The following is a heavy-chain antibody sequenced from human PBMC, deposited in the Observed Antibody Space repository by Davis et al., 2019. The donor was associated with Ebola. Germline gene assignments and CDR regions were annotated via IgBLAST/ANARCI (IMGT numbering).Heavy chain of an antibody. J-gene: IGHJ4*02. CDR1: GYTFTGHY. CDR2: IHPSGGST. D-gene: IGHD6-19*01. CDR3: ARARSSGWFTY. Sequence: ASVKVSCKASGYTFTGHYIHWVRQAPGQGLEWMGLIHPSGGSTTYARNFQGRVSMPRDTSTATAFMELTGLTPDDTAVYYCARARSSGWFTYWGQGTQVTVSS. V-gene: IGHV1-46*01.